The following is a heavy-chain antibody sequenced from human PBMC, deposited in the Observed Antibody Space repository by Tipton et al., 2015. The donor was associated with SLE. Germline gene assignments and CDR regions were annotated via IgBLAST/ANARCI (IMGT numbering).Heavy chain of an antibody. D-gene: IGHD6-13*01. V-gene: IGHV4-61*02. CDR1: GGSISSGGYY. CDR2: IYTSGTT. Sequence: LRLSCTVTGGSISSGGYYWSWIRQPAGKRLEWIGRIYTSGTTNYNPPLKSRVTISLDTSKNQFSLKLTSVTAADTAVYYCARHPQYSSSWSPDWFDPWGQGTLVTVSS. CDR3: ARHPQYSSSWSPDWFDP. J-gene: IGHJ5*02.